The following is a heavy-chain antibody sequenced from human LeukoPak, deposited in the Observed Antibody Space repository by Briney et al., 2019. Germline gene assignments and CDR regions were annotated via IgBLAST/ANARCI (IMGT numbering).Heavy chain of an antibody. Sequence: GGSLRLSCAASGFTFSSYEMNWVRQAPGKVLEWVSYISSSGSTIYYADSVNGRFTISRDNAKNSLYLQMNSLRAEDTAVYYCARRTGTNPFDYWGQGTLVTVSS. V-gene: IGHV3-48*03. CDR1: GFTFSSYE. CDR2: ISSSGSTI. D-gene: IGHD7-27*01. J-gene: IGHJ4*02. CDR3: ARRTGTNPFDY.